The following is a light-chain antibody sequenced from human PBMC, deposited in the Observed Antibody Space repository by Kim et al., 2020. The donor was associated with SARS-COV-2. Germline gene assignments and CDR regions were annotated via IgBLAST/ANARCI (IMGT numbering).Light chain of an antibody. J-gene: IGKJ2*01. Sequence: ASVGGGVAITCRAREGLSEYLTWYQQKPGTAPKLLINTSSNLQNGVPSRFSGSGSGTDFTLTITNLQPEDSATYYCQQTSSSPYTFGQGTKLEI. CDR2: TSS. CDR3: QQTSSSPYT. V-gene: IGKV1-39*01. CDR1: EGLSEY.